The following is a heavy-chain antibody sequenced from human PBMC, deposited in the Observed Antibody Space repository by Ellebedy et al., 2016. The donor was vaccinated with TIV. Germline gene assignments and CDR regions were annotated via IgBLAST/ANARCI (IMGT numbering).Heavy chain of an antibody. CDR2: ISPDGSST. D-gene: IGHD3-10*01. CDR1: GFTFSTYW. Sequence: GESLKISCAASGFTFSTYWMHWVRQGPGKGLVWVSRISPDGSSTSYADSVKGRFTISRDNAKNTLYLQMNSLRAEDTAVYYCARAKAGTGSSDYWGQGTLVTVSS. J-gene: IGHJ4*02. V-gene: IGHV3-74*01. CDR3: ARAKAGTGSSDY.